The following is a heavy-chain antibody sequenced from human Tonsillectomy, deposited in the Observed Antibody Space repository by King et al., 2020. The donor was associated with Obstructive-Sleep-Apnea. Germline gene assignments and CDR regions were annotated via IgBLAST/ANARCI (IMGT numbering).Heavy chain of an antibody. D-gene: IGHD3-10*01. J-gene: IGHJ4*02. CDR1: AYSFSGDY. V-gene: IGHV1-2*02. Sequence: VQLVESGAEVKKPGASVKVSCKASAYSFSGDYLHWVRQAPGQGLEWMGRINPHSGGTNYAQKFQGRVAMTRDTSISTAYVELSRLRSDDTAVYYCASRARFGELLGYWGQGTLVTVSS. CDR3: ASRARFGELLGY. CDR2: INPHSGGT.